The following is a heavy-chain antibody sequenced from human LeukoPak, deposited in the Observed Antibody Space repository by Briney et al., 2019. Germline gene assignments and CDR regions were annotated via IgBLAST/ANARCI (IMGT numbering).Heavy chain of an antibody. Sequence: ASVKVSCKASGYTSTDYYMYWVRQAPGQGLEWMRWINPNSGGTNYAQKFQGRVTMTRDTSISTAYMELSRLRSDDTAVYYCATRGGYGDYDYWGQGTLVTVSS. V-gene: IGHV1-2*02. D-gene: IGHD4-17*01. CDR2: INPNSGGT. J-gene: IGHJ4*02. CDR3: ATRGGYGDYDY. CDR1: GYTSTDYY.